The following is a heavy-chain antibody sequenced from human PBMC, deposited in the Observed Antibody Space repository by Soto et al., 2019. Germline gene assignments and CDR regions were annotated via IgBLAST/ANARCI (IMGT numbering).Heavy chain of an antibody. V-gene: IGHV5-51*01. Sequence: GESLKISCKGSGYSFTSYWIGWVRQMPGKGLEWMGIIYPGDSDTRYSPSFQGQVTISADKSISTAYLQWSSLKASDTAMYYCARSRDFWSGYIWFDPWGQGTLVTVSS. CDR2: IYPGDSDT. D-gene: IGHD3-3*01. CDR1: GYSFTSYW. CDR3: ARSRDFWSGYIWFDP. J-gene: IGHJ5*02.